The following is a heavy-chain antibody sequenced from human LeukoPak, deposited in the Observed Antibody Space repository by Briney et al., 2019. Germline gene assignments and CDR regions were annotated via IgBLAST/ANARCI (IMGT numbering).Heavy chain of an antibody. D-gene: IGHD3-10*01. J-gene: IGHJ4*02. CDR2: ISSSGSSI. CDR1: GFTFSSDS. V-gene: IGHV3-21*01. Sequence: PGGSLRLFCAASGFTFSSDSMNWVRQAPGKGLEWVSSISSSGSSIYYADSVKGRFTISRDNAKNSLYLQMSSLRAEDTAVYYCARSVFAGYGSGTHYDYWGQGTLVTVSS. CDR3: ARSVFAGYGSGTHYDY.